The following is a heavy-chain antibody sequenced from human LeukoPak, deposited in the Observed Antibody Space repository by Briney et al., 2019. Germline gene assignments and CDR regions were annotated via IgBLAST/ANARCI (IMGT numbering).Heavy chain of an antibody. CDR2: IIPIFGTA. Sequence: SVKVSCKASGGTFSSYAISWVRQAPGQGLEWMGGIIPIFGTANYAQKFQGRVTITADESTSTAYMELSSLRSEDTAVYYCCRVVVVAASGPFDYWGQGTLVTVSS. J-gene: IGHJ4*02. V-gene: IGHV1-69*13. CDR1: GGTFSSYA. CDR3: CRVVVVAASGPFDY. D-gene: IGHD2-15*01.